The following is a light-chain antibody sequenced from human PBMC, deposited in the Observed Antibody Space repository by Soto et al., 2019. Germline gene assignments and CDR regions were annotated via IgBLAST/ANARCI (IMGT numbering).Light chain of an antibody. Sequence: EIVMTQSPATLSVSPGERATITCRASQSVSSNLAWYQQKPGQAPKLLIYGASTRTSGVPARFSGSGSGTDLTPPTSSLEHEDFAVYYCQEYNDWRPITFGGGTKVDIK. CDR1: QSVSSN. CDR2: GAS. V-gene: IGKV3-15*01. J-gene: IGKJ4*01. CDR3: QEYNDWRPIT.